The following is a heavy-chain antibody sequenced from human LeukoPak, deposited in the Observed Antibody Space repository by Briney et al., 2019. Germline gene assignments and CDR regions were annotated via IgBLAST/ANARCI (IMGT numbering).Heavy chain of an antibody. CDR3: ARVRRVCSGGSCYRHFDY. J-gene: IGHJ4*02. V-gene: IGHV3-20*04. D-gene: IGHD2-15*01. CDR2: INWNGGST. CDR1: GFTFDDYG. Sequence: GGSLRLSCAAAGFTFDDYGMSWVRQAPGKGLEWVSGINWNGGSTGYADAVQGRFTISRDNAKNSLYLQMNSLRAEDTALYYCARVRRVCSGGSCYRHFDYWGQGTLVTVSS.